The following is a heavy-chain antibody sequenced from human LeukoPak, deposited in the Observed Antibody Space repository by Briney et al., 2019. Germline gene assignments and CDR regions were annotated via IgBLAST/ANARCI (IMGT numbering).Heavy chain of an antibody. CDR3: AKNTSGTYLDY. CDR2: IITNSGST. V-gene: IGHV3-23*01. CDR1: VFRVSRDG. D-gene: IGHD3-3*01. Sequence: RGGCVFRVSRDGIVQTREKQAFGAAWVSSIITNSGSTNYADSVKGGLAISINKSKNWVYLQTNRLKAEDTAVYYCAKNTSGTYLDYWGQGILVTVSS. J-gene: IGHJ4*02.